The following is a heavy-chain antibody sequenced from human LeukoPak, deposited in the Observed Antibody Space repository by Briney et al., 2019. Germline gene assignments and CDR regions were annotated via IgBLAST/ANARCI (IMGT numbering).Heavy chain of an antibody. CDR3: AKREGPYYFDY. D-gene: IGHD5-24*01. J-gene: IGHJ4*02. Sequence: PGGSLRPSCAASGFTFSSYAMSGVRQAPGKGLEWGSAISGSGGSTYYADSVKGRFTISRDNSKNTLYLQMNSLRAEDTAVYYCAKREGPYYFDYWGQGTLVTVSS. V-gene: IGHV3-23*01. CDR1: GFTFSSYA. CDR2: ISGSGGST.